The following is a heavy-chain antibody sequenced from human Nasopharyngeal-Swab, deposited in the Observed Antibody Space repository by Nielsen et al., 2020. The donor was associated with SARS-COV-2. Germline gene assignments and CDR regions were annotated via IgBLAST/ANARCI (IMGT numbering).Heavy chain of an antibody. Sequence: ASVKVSCKASGYTFTGYYMHWVRQAPGQGLEWMGRINPNSGGTNYAQKFQGRVTMTRNTSISTAYMELSSLRSEDTAVYYCARSHDYYGSGRPLYYFDYWGQGTLVTVSS. D-gene: IGHD3-10*01. CDR1: GYTFTGYY. V-gene: IGHV1-2*06. J-gene: IGHJ4*02. CDR3: ARSHDYYGSGRPLYYFDY. CDR2: INPNSGGT.